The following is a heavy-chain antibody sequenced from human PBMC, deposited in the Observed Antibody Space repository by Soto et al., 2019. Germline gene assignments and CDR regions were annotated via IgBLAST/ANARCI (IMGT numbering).Heavy chain of an antibody. D-gene: IGHD3-3*01. J-gene: IGHJ4*02. V-gene: IGHV3-30-3*01. CDR1: GFTFGSCA. CDR3: ARDKRDLRFLEWLYYFDY. CDR2: ISYDGSNK. Sequence: GGSLRLSCAASGFTFGSCAMHWVRQAPGKGLEWVAVISYDGSNKYYADSVKGRFTVSRDNSKNTLYLQVNSLRAEDTAVYYCARDKRDLRFLEWLYYFDYGGQGTLVIVSS.